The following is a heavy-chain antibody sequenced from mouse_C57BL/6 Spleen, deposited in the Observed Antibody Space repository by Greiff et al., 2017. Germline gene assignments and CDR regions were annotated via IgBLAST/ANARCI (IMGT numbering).Heavy chain of an antibody. CDR1: GFTFSSYA. CDR2: ISDGGSYT. J-gene: IGHJ3*01. D-gene: IGHD2-3*01. V-gene: IGHV5-4*01. CDR3: ARGEDGYPWFAY. Sequence: EVQGVQSGGGLVKPGGSLKLSCAASGFTFSSYAMSWVRQTPEKRLEWVATISDGGSYTYYPDNVKGRFTISRDNATNTMYLQMSHLTSEDTAMYDCARGEDGYPWFAYWGQGTLVTVSA.